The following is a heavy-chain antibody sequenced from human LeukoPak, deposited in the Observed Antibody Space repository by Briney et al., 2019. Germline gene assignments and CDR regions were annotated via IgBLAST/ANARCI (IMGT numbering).Heavy chain of an antibody. CDR2: INHSGST. Sequence: SETLSLTCAVYGGSFSGYYWSWIRQPPGKGLEWIGEINHSGSTNYNPSLKSRVTLSVDTSKNQFYLKLNTLTPRGPAVYLFARWGGAALDYWGQGTLVTVPS. CDR1: GGSFSGYY. J-gene: IGHJ4*02. V-gene: IGHV4-34*01. CDR3: ARWGGAALDY. D-gene: IGHD1-26*01.